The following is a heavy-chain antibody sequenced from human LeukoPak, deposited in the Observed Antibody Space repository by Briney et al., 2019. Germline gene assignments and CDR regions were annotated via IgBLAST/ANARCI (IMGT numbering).Heavy chain of an antibody. CDR1: GYTLTELS. D-gene: IGHD5-12*01. CDR2: FDPEDGET. Sequence: ASVKVSCKVSGYTLTELSMHWVRQAPGKGLEWMGGFDPEDGETIYAQKFQGRVTMTEDTSTDTAYMELSSLRSEDTAVYYCARLSGVATSSNFDYWGQGTLVTVSS. CDR3: ARLSGVATSSNFDY. J-gene: IGHJ4*02. V-gene: IGHV1-24*01.